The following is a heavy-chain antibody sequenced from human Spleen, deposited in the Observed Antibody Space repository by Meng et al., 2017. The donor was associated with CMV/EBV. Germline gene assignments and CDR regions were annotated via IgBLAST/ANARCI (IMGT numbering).Heavy chain of an antibody. CDR3: ARDRGYYDFWSAGEVYFDY. J-gene: IGHJ4*02. D-gene: IGHD3-3*01. Sequence: VQVGQSGAEVKKPGASVKVSCKASGYTFTSYGISWVRQAPGQGLEWMGWISAYNGNTNYAQKLQGRVTMTTDTSTSTAYMELRSLRSDDTAVYYCARDRGYYDFWSAGEVYFDYWGQGTLVTVSS. CDR1: GYTFTSYG. V-gene: IGHV1-18*01. CDR2: ISAYNGNT.